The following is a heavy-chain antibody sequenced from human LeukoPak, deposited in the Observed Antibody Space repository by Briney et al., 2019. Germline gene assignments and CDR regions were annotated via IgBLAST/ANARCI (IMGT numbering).Heavy chain of an antibody. Sequence: GASVKVSCKASGYTFTSYGISWVRQAPGQGLEWMGWISAYNGNTNYAQKLQGRVTITTDESTSTAYMELSSLRSEDTAVYYCASEQQDLGYCSSTSCYMFDYWGQGTLVTVSS. CDR3: ASEQQDLGYCSSTSCYMFDY. CDR2: ISAYNGNT. CDR1: GYTFTSYG. D-gene: IGHD2-2*02. V-gene: IGHV1-18*01. J-gene: IGHJ4*02.